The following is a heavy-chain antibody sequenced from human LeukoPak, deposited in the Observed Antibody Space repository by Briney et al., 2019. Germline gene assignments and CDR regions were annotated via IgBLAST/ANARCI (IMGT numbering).Heavy chain of an antibody. CDR2: IKQDGSET. V-gene: IGHV3-7*01. CDR1: GFTLSSYW. J-gene: IGHJ4*02. D-gene: IGHD6-6*01. Sequence: PGGSLRLSCAASGFTLSSYWMRWVRQAPGKGLEWVANIKQDGSETNYVDSVKGRFTISRDNAKNSLYLQMNSLRGEDTAVYYCARDSEYSSSYWGQGTLVTVSS. CDR3: ARDSEYSSSY.